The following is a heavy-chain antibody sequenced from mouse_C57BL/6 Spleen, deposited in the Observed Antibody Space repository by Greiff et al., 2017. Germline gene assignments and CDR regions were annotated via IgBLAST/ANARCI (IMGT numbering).Heavy chain of an antibody. V-gene: IGHV1-39*01. CDR2: INPNYGTT. J-gene: IGHJ4*01. CDR3: ATTVGAKSCAMDY. Sequence: EVQLQQSGPELVKPGASVKISCKASGYSFTDYNMNWVKQSHGKSLEWIGVINPNYGTTSYNQKFKGKATLTVDQSSSTAYMQHNSLTSEDSAVYYCATTVGAKSCAMDYWGQGTSVTVSS. D-gene: IGHD2-14*01. CDR1: GYSFTDYN.